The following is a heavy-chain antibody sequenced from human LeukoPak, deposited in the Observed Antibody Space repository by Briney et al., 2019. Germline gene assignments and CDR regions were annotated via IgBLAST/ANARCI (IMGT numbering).Heavy chain of an antibody. V-gene: IGHV3-15*01. J-gene: IGHJ4*02. D-gene: IGHD3-3*01. Sequence: GGSLRLSCEASGFTFSYAWMSWVRQAPGKGLEWDGRIKSKTDGATRDYAAPVKGRFTISRDDSKNTLYLQMNSLKTEDTAVYYCTTDWLTDYDFWSGYYQKYYFDYWGQGTLVTVSS. CDR3: TTDWLTDYDFWSGYYQKYYFDY. CDR1: GFTFSYAW. CDR2: IKSKTDGATR.